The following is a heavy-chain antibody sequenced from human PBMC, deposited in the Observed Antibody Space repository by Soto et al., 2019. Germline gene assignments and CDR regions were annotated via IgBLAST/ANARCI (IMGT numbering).Heavy chain of an antibody. J-gene: IGHJ4*02. V-gene: IGHV4-59*01. Sequence: SETLSLTCTVSGGSISSYYWSWIRQPPGKGLEWIGYIYYSGSINYNPSLKSRVTISVDTSENQFSLKLSSVTAADTAVYYCARTSSGWYFADYWGQGTLVTVSS. CDR2: IYYSGSI. CDR3: ARTSSGWYFADY. D-gene: IGHD6-19*01. CDR1: GGSISSYY.